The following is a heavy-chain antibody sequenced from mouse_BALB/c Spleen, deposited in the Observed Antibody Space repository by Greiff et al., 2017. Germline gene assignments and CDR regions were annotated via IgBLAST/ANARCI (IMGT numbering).Heavy chain of an antibody. J-gene: IGHJ4*01. V-gene: IGHV5-6*02. CDR1: GFTFSSYG. Sequence: DVMLVESGGDLVKPGGSLKLSCAASGFTFSSYGMSWVRQTPDKRLEWVATISSGGSYTYYPDSVKGRFTISRDNAKNTLYLQMSSLKSEDTAMYYCARHGYDETSPYAMDYWGQGTSVTVSS. CDR3: ARHGYDETSPYAMDY. CDR2: ISSGGSYT. D-gene: IGHD2-2*01.